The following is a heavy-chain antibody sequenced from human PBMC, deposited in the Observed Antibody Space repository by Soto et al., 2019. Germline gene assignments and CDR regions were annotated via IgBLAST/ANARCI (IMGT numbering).Heavy chain of an antibody. J-gene: IGHJ4*02. V-gene: IGHV4-59*01. Sequence: QVQLQESGPGLVKPSETLSLTCAVSGDSISSYYCMWIRQPPGKGLESIGYLYYGRSANYNPTLKSRVTLSVDTSTNQCSLTLSSMTAADTAMYYCALRSMAVVPEYWGQGTLVTVSS. CDR1: GDSISSYY. D-gene: IGHD3-22*01. CDR2: LYYGRSA. CDR3: ALRSMAVVPEY.